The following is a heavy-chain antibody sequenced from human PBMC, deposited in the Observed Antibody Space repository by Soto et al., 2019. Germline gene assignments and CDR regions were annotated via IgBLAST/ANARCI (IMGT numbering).Heavy chain of an antibody. V-gene: IGHV1-18*01. Sequence: ASVKVSCKASGYTFTRSGISWVRQAPGQGLEWMGWISTYNGDTNYAQTFQGRVTMTTDTSTSSVHMEVRSLRSDDTAVYYCAREGVAPYYYYGMDVWGQGTPVTVSS. CDR2: ISTYNGDT. CDR3: AREGVAPYYYYGMDV. J-gene: IGHJ6*02. CDR1: GYTFTRSG. D-gene: IGHD5-12*01.